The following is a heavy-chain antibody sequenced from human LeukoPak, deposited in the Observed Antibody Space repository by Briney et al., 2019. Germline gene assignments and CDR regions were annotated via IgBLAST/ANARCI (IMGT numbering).Heavy chain of an antibody. J-gene: IGHJ4*02. D-gene: IGHD1-26*01. V-gene: IGHV1-2*02. CDR3: VRDGGDNGSSGN. CDR1: GYTFTGYF. Sequence: ASVKVSCKASGYTFTGYFVHWVRQAPGQGLEWMGWINPNNGATTYAQKFQGRVTVTRGTSISTAYMELSNLGSDDTALYYCVRDGGDNGSSGNWGQGTLVTVSS. CDR2: INPNNGAT.